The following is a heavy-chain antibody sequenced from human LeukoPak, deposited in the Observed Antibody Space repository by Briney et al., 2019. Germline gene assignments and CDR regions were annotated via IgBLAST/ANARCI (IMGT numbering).Heavy chain of an antibody. CDR2: TYYSGTT. J-gene: IGHJ4*02. CDR3: ARVRGDILPDY. Sequence: PSETLSLTCNVSDGSFSSYYWSWIRQPPGKELEWIGYTYYSGTTNYNPSLKSRVTISVDTSKNQFSLKLSSVTAADTAVYFCARVRGDILPDYWGQGTLVTVSS. CDR1: DGSFSSYY. V-gene: IGHV4-59*01. D-gene: IGHD3-9*01.